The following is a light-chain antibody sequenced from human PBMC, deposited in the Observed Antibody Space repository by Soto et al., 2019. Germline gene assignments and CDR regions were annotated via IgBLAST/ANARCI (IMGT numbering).Light chain of an antibody. CDR1: QSVSSY. CDR3: QQRSNWPTWT. J-gene: IGKJ1*01. CDR2: DAS. V-gene: IGKV3-11*01. Sequence: EILLTQSPATLSLSPGETATLSCSTSQSVSSYLAWYQQKPGQAPRLLIYDASNRATGIPARFSGSGSGTDFTLTISSLEPEDFAVYYCQQRSNWPTWTFGQGTKVDIK.